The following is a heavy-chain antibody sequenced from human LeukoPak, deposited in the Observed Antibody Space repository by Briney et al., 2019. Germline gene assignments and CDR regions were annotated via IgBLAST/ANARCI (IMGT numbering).Heavy chain of an antibody. CDR3: SRDYYDFSSGSNWLDP. Sequence: GGPLRLSCTASGFTFGDYAMSWVRQAPGKGLEWVGFIRSKAYDGTTEYATSVRGRFTISRDDSKSIVYLQMNNLKTEDTALYFCSRDYYDFSSGSNWLDPWGQGTLVTVSS. V-gene: IGHV3-49*04. D-gene: IGHD3-3*01. J-gene: IGHJ5*02. CDR2: IRSKAYDGTT. CDR1: GFTFGDYA.